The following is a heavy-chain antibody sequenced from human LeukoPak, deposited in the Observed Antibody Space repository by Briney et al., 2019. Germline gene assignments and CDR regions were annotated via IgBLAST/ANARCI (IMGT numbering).Heavy chain of an antibody. CDR2: IDWDDDK. CDR3: ARILADTGQLWLRIDY. Sequence: SGPALVKPTQTLTLTCTFSGFSRSTCGMCVSWIRQPPGKALEWLARIDWDDDKYYSTSLKTRLTISKDTSKNQVVLTVTNMDPVDTATYYCARILADTGQLWLRIDYWGQGTLVTFSS. V-gene: IGHV2-70*11. D-gene: IGHD5-18*01. CDR1: GFSRSTCGMC. J-gene: IGHJ4*02.